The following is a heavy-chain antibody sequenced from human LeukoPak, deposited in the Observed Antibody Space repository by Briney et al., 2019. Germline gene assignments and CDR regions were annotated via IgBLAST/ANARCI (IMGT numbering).Heavy chain of an antibody. CDR3: AKDQLAHYYGSGSYYGY. CDR1: GFTFSSYA. CDR2: ISGSGDST. J-gene: IGHJ4*02. D-gene: IGHD3-10*01. Sequence: GGSLRLSCAASGFTFSSYAMSWVRHATWKGLECVSAISGSGDSTYYADSVKGRFTISRDSSKNTLYLQMNSLRAEDTAVYYCAKDQLAHYYGSGSYYGYWGQGTLVTVSS. V-gene: IGHV3-23*01.